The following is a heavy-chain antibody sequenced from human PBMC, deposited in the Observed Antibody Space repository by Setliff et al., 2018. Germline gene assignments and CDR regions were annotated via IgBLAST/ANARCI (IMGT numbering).Heavy chain of an antibody. CDR3: ARVDNFWSGPIDY. D-gene: IGHD3-3*01. Sequence: SETLSLTCTVSGGSISSYYWSWIRQPPGKRLEWIGYIYYSGSTNYNPSLESRVTISVDTSKNQLSLKLSSVTAADTAVYYCARVDNFWSGPIDYWGQGTLVTVSS. CDR2: IYYSGST. V-gene: IGHV4-59*12. CDR1: GGSISSYY. J-gene: IGHJ4*02.